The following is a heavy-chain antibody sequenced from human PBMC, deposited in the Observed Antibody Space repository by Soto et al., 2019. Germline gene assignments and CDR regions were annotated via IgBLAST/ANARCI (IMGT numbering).Heavy chain of an antibody. V-gene: IGHV4-59*01. CDR1: GGSISTYY. J-gene: IGHJ4*02. CDR2: IFYNGKT. CDR3: ARHFPIGNNWDYFDY. Sequence: PSETLSLTCPVSGGSISTYYWGWIRQPPGKGLEWIGYIFYNGKTNYNPSLESRVSISVDTSKKQFSLKLSSVTAADTAVYYCARHFPIGNNWDYFDYWGQGTLVTVSS. D-gene: IGHD1-1*01.